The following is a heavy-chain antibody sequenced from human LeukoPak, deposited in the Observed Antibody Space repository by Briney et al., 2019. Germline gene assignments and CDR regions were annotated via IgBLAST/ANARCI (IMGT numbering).Heavy chain of an antibody. CDR2: INPDSGGT. J-gene: IGHJ5*02. Sequence: ASVKVSCKASGYTFTGYYIHWVRQAPEQGLEWMGWINPDSGGTNYAQKFQGRVTMTRNTSISTAYMELSSLRSEDTAVYYCARADYYGSGSSIRRKFDPWGQGTLVTVSS. CDR1: GYTFTGYY. D-gene: IGHD3-10*01. V-gene: IGHV1-2*02. CDR3: ARADYYGSGSSIRRKFDP.